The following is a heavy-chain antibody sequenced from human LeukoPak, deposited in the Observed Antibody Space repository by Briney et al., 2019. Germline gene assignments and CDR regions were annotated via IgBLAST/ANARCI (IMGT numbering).Heavy chain of an antibody. CDR1: GGTVTSSTYF. J-gene: IGHJ6*03. CDR3: ARDGFYYHYYMDV. CDR2: ISYSGAT. V-gene: IGHV4-39*07. Sequence: SETLSLTCTLSGGTVTSSTYFWGWIRQPPGKGLEWIGSISYSGATYYNPSLKSRVSMSVHASKNQFSLKLSSVTAADTAVYYCARDGFYYHYYMDVWGEGTTVTVSS. D-gene: IGHD1-14*01.